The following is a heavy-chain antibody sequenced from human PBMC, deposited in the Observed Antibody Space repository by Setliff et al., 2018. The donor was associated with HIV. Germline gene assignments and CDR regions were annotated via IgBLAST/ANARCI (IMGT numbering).Heavy chain of an antibody. Sequence: ASVKVSCKLSGYTFTDFWIHWVRQAPGQGLELMGWMNPNTGKTVYAQKFQGRVTMTNNASIRTAYMEMRSLRSDDTAIYYCARARYGGFGHWGPGSLVTVSS. V-gene: IGHV1-8*02. J-gene: IGHJ4*02. CDR3: ARARYGGFGH. CDR1: GYTFTDFW. CDR2: MNPNTGKT. D-gene: IGHD3-3*01.